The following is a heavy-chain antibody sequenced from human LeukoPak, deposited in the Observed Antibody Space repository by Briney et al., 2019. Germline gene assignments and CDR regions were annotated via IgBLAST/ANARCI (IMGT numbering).Heavy chain of an antibody. J-gene: IGHJ4*02. Sequence: GVLRLSCAASGFTFDDYGMSWVRQAPGKGLEWVSGINWNGGSTGYADSVKGRFTISRGNAKNSPYLQMNSLRAEDTALYHCARVEAYSSSWYLPNWGQGTLVTVSS. CDR3: ARVEAYSSSWYLPN. D-gene: IGHD6-13*01. V-gene: IGHV3-20*01. CDR2: INWNGGST. CDR1: GFTFDDYG.